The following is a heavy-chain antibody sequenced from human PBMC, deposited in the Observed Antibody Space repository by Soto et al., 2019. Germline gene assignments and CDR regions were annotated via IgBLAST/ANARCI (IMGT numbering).Heavy chain of an antibody. CDR2: IYYSGST. V-gene: IGHV4-39*01. CDR1: GGSISSSSYY. J-gene: IGHJ5*02. D-gene: IGHD3-3*01. CDR3: ARNGLRFLPGNWFDP. Sequence: QLQLQESGPGLVKPSETLSLTCTVSGGSISSSSYYWGWIRQPPGKGLEWIGSIYYSGSTYYNPSLKSRVTISVDTSKNQFSLKLSSVTAADTAVYYCARNGLRFLPGNWFDPWGQGTLVTVSS.